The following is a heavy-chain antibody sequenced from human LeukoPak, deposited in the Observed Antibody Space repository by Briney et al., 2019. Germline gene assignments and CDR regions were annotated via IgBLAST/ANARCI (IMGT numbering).Heavy chain of an antibody. CDR3: ARGRGVDFWSGYYGAYFDY. CDR1: GYTFTSYG. D-gene: IGHD3-3*01. V-gene: IGHV1-2*02. J-gene: IGHJ4*02. CDR2: INPNSGGT. Sequence: ASVKVSCKTSGYTFTSYGISWVRQAPGQGLEWMGWINPNSGGTNYAQKFQGRVTMTRDTSISTAYMELSRLRSDDTAVYYCARGRGVDFWSGYYGAYFDYWGQGTLVTVSS.